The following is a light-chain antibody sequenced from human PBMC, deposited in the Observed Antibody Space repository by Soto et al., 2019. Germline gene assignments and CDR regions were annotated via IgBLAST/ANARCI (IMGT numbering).Light chain of an antibody. CDR3: RSYTSSSTV. Sequence: VLSQPSSVSESPGQSITISCTGTRSDVGGHNYGSWYQQHPGKAPKLMIYEVSNRPSGVSNRCSGSKSGNTASLTISGLQAEDEADYYCRSYTSSSTVFGTGTKVTVL. CDR1: RSDVGGHNY. CDR2: EVS. J-gene: IGLJ1*01. V-gene: IGLV2-14*01.